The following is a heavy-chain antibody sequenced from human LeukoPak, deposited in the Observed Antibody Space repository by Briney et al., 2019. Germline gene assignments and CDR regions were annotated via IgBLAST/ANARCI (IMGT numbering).Heavy chain of an antibody. CDR1: GYTFTSYG. J-gene: IGHJ5*02. CDR3: ARVPGYCSSTSCRGFDP. D-gene: IGHD2-2*01. CDR2: ISAYNGNT. Sequence: GASVKVSCKASGYTFTSYGISWVRQAPGQGLEWMGWISAYNGNTNYAQKFQGRVTMTRDTSISTAYMELSRLRSDDTAVYYCARVPGYCSSTSCRGFDPWGQGTLVTVSS. V-gene: IGHV1-18*01.